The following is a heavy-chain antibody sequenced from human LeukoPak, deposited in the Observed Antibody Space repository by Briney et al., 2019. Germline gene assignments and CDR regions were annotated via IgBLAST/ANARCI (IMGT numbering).Heavy chain of an antibody. CDR3: TTMVVTLWYFDY. Sequence: GGSLRLSCAASGFTFSNAWMSRVRQAPGKGLEWVGRIKSKTDGGTTDYAAPVKGRFTISRDDSKNTLYLQMNSPKTEDTAVYYCTTMVVTLWYFDYWGQGTLVTVSS. J-gene: IGHJ4*02. CDR2: IKSKTDGGTT. CDR1: GFTFSNAW. V-gene: IGHV3-15*01. D-gene: IGHD4-23*01.